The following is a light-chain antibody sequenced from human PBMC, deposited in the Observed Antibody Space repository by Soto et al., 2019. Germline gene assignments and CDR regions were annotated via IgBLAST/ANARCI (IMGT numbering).Light chain of an antibody. CDR1: QDISNY. Sequence: DIQMTRSPSSLSASVGDRVTITCQASQDISNYLDWYKQKPGKAPKLLIYDASNLETGVPSRFSGSGSGTDFTFAISSLQPEDIATYYCQQYDNLPLTFGGGTKVEIK. CDR2: DAS. J-gene: IGKJ4*01. CDR3: QQYDNLPLT. V-gene: IGKV1-33*01.